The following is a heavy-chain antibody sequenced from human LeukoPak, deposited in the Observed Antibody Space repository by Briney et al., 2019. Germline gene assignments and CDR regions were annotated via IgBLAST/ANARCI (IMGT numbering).Heavy chain of an antibody. D-gene: IGHD6-19*01. CDR1: GYTFTGHH. J-gene: IGHJ4*02. CDR3: ARVGHTSGWDFDY. Sequence: ASVKVSCKASGYTFTGHHIHWVRQAPGQGLEWMGFINPNSGGTNYAQKFQGRVTMTRDTSITTAYMELRRVTSDDTAVYYCARVGHTSGWDFDYWGQGTLVTVSS. V-gene: IGHV1-2*02. CDR2: INPNSGGT.